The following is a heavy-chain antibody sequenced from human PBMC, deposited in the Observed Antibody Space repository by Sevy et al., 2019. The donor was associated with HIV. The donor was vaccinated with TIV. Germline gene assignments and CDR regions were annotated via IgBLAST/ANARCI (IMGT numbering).Heavy chain of an antibody. Sequence: SETLSLTCAVSGDSISSGTYSWNWIRQPPGKGLEWIWYIFHTGNTYYNPSLKSRVTMSVDRSKNQFSLRMNSVTAADTAVYFCARDGGTMTTPGSFDFWGQGTMVTVSS. CDR3: ARDGGTMTTPGSFDF. J-gene: IGHJ3*01. CDR2: IFHTGNT. D-gene: IGHD4-17*01. CDR1: GDSISSGTYS. V-gene: IGHV4-30-2*01.